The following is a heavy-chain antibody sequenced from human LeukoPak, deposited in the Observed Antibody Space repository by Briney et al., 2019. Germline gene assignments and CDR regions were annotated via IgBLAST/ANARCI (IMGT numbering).Heavy chain of an antibody. CDR2: ISSSSSYI. CDR3: ARVDRKRGYSYSLDY. CDR1: GFTFSSYA. D-gene: IGHD5-18*01. V-gene: IGHV3-21*01. J-gene: IGHJ4*02. Sequence: PGGSLRLSCAASGFTFSSYAMHWVRQAPGKGLEWVSSISSSSSYIYYADSVKGRFTISRDNAKNSLYLQMNSLRAEDTAVYYCARVDRKRGYSYSLDYWGQGTLVTVSS.